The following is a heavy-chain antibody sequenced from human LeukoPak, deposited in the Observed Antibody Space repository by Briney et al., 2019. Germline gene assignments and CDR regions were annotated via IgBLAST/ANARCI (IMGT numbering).Heavy chain of an antibody. CDR2: ISGSGGST. Sequence: PGGSLRLSCAASGFTFSSYAMSWVRQAPGKGLEWVSAISGSGGSTYYADSVKGRFTISRDNSKNTVYLQMNSLRAEDTAVYFCARAWVPFSGSYNVDYWGQGTLVTVSS. CDR1: GFTFSSYA. V-gene: IGHV3-23*01. D-gene: IGHD1-26*01. CDR3: ARAWVPFSGSYNVDY. J-gene: IGHJ4*02.